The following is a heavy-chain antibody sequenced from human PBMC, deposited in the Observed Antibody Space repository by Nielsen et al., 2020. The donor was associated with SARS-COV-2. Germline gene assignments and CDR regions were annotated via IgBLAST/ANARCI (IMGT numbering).Heavy chain of an antibody. V-gene: IGHV4-34*01. Sequence: SQTLSLTCAVYGVSFSGYYWSWIRQPPGKGLEWIGEINHSGSTNYNPSLKSRVTISVDTSKNQFSLKLSSVTAADTAVYYCARRLLVVFRFDPWGQGTLVTVSS. CDR2: INHSGST. CDR3: ARRLLVVFRFDP. CDR1: GVSFSGYY. J-gene: IGHJ5*02. D-gene: IGHD3-9*01.